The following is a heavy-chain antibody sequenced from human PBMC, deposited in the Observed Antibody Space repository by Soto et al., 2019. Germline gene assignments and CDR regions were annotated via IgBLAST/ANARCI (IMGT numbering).Heavy chain of an antibody. CDR1: GFTFSSYA. Sequence: QVQLVESGGGVVQPGRSLRLSCAASGFTFSSYAMHWVRQAPGKGLEWVAVISYDGSNKSYADSVKGRFTISRDNSKNTLYLQMNSLRAEDTAVYYCAREGALWGAFDIWGQGTMVTVSS. D-gene: IGHD3-16*01. CDR2: ISYDGSNK. V-gene: IGHV3-30-3*01. CDR3: AREGALWGAFDI. J-gene: IGHJ3*02.